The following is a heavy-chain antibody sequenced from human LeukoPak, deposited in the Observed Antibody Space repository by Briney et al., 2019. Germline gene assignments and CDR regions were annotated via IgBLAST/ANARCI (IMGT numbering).Heavy chain of an antibody. Sequence: GGSLRLSCAASGFTVSSTYMSWVRQSPGKGLEWVSVVYKDGKMFYIDSVKGRFAISRDTSKNTVYLQMDNLRAEDTAVYYCASRHCSGGDCYFAGADPFDHWGQGTLVTVSS. D-gene: IGHD2-21*01. J-gene: IGHJ4*02. CDR3: ASRHCSGGDCYFAGADPFDH. CDR1: GFTVSSTY. CDR2: VYKDGKM. V-gene: IGHV3-53*01.